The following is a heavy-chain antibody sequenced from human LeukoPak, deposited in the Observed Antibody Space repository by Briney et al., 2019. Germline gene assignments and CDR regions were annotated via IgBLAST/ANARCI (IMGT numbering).Heavy chain of an antibody. D-gene: IGHD5-18*01. CDR3: ARQTAMGRSGDY. Sequence: GESLKISCKASGYSFTSYWIGWVRQMPGKGLEWMGISDPSDSDTRYTPSFQGQVTISVDKSLTTADLQWNSLKASDTAMYYCARQTAMGRSGDYWGQGTLVTVSS. CDR2: SDPSDSDT. J-gene: IGHJ4*02. CDR1: GYSFTSYW. V-gene: IGHV5-51*01.